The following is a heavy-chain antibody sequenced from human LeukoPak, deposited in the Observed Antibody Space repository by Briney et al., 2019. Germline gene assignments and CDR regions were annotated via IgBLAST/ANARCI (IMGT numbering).Heavy chain of an antibody. J-gene: IGHJ4*02. V-gene: IGHV1-2*02. CDR2: INPNSDGT. D-gene: IGHD3-3*01. CDR3: ARATPFGLGLGNY. Sequence: GSVKLSCAASGHTFTGYYMHWVRQAPGQGLEWMGWINPNSDGTNYAQKVQGRVTMTRDTSISTAYMELSRLRSDDTAVYYCARATPFGLGLGNYWGQGTLVTVSS. CDR1: GHTFTGYY.